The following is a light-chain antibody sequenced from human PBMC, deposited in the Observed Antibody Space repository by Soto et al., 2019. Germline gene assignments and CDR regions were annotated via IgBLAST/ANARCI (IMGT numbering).Light chain of an antibody. J-gene: IGKJ2*01. Sequence: DIQMTQSPSTLSASVGDRVTTTCRASQSINIWLAWYQQKAGKAPKLLIYDASTLENRVPLRFSGSGSGTEFTLAISGLQPDDFATCSCQQYNTYSYTFGQGTKMELK. V-gene: IGKV1-5*01. CDR2: DAS. CDR1: QSINIW. CDR3: QQYNTYSYT.